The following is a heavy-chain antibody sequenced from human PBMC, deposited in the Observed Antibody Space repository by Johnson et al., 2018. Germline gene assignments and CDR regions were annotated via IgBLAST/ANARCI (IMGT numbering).Heavy chain of an antibody. CDR2: IIPILGIA. Sequence: QVQPVESGAEVKKPGSSXKVSCKASGGTFSSYTINWVRQAPGQGLEWMGRIIPILGIANYAQKFQGRVTITADKSTSTAYMDLSSRRSEGTAVYYCARDLYVGRPSYYYCYMDVWGKGTTVTVSS. V-gene: IGHV1-69*09. CDR1: GGTFSSYT. J-gene: IGHJ6*03. CDR3: ARDLYVGRPSYYYCYMDV. D-gene: IGHD3-16*01.